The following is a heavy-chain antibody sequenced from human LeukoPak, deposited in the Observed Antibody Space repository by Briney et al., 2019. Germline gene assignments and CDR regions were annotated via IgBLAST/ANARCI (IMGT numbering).Heavy chain of an antibody. V-gene: IGHV4-59*08. CDR3: ARRTSSLEWYDAFDI. CDR2: IYYSGST. Sequence: TSETLSLTCTVSGASITSHYWSWIRQPPGKGLEWIGDIYYSGSTNYNPSLKSRVTISVDTSKNQFSLKLSSVTAADTAVYYCARRTSSLEWYDAFDIWGQGTMVTVSS. J-gene: IGHJ3*02. CDR1: GASITSHY. D-gene: IGHD2-8*01.